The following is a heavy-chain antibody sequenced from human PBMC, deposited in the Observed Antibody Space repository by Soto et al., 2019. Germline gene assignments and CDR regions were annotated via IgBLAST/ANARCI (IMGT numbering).Heavy chain of an antibody. D-gene: IGHD3-22*01. CDR2: IIPIFGTA. Sequence: SVNVSCKASGGTFSSYAISWVRQAPGQGLEWMGGIIPIFGTANYAQKFQGRVTITADESTSTAYMELSSLRSEDTAVYYCAREEVDYYDSSGYFVYWGQGTLVTVSS. CDR1: GGTFSSYA. V-gene: IGHV1-69*13. CDR3: AREEVDYYDSSGYFVY. J-gene: IGHJ4*02.